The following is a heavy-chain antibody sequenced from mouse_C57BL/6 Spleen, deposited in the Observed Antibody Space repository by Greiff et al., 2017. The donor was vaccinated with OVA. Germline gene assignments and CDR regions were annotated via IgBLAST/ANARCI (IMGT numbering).Heavy chain of an antibody. CDR3: ARGGQLRTTYFDY. CDR2: INYDGSST. Sequence: EVQLVESEGGLVQPGSSMKLSCTASGFTFSDYYMAWVRQVPEKGLEWVANINYDGSSTYYLDSLKSRFIISRDNAKNILYLQMSSLKSEDTATYYCARGGQLRTTYFDYWGQGTTLTVSS. D-gene: IGHD3-2*02. V-gene: IGHV5-16*01. J-gene: IGHJ2*01. CDR1: GFTFSDYY.